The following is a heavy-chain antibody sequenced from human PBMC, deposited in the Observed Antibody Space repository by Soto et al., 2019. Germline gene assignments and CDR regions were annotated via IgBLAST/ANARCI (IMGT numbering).Heavy chain of an antibody. CDR3: ARRERAAGTDWWFDP. D-gene: IGHD6-13*01. CDR2: IYYSGST. CDR1: GGPISSSSFH. Sequence: PSETLSLTFTVSGGPISSSSFHGGWIRQPPGKGLEWIGSIYYSGSTYYSPSLKSRVTISVDTSKNQFSLKLSSVTAADTAVYYCARRERAAGTDWWFDPWGQG. V-gene: IGHV4-39*01. J-gene: IGHJ5*02.